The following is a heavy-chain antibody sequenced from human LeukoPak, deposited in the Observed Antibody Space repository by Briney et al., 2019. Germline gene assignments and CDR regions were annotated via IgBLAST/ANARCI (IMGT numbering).Heavy chain of an antibody. D-gene: IGHD3-22*01. J-gene: IGHJ5*02. V-gene: IGHV3-74*01. CDR1: VFTFSNYW. CDR2: INSDGINT. Sequence: SGGSLRLSCAASVFTFSNYWMHWVRQAPGKGLVWVSRINSDGINTSYADSVKGRFTISRDNAKNTLNLQMNSLRAEDTAVYYCARDLGQYYDTSDNWFDPWGQGTLVTVSS. CDR3: ARDLGQYYDTSDNWFDP.